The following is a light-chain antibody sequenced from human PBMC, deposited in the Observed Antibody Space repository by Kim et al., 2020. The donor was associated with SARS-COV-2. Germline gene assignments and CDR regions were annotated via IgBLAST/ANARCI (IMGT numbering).Light chain of an antibody. CDR3: CSYAGSTTWV. CDR1: NSDVGSYNL. J-gene: IGLJ3*02. Sequence: QSALTQPASVSGSPGQSITISCTGTNSDVGSYNLVSWYQQHPGKAPKLMIYDVTKRPSGVSRRFSGSKSGSTASLTVSGLQAEDEADYYCCSYAGSTTWVFGGGTQLTVL. V-gene: IGLV2-23*02. CDR2: DVT.